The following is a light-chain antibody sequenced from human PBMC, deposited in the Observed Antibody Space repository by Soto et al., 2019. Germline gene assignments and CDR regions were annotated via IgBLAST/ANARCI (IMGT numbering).Light chain of an antibody. CDR3: QYYNDYCWT. J-gene: IGKJ1*01. Sequence: DIQLTQSPSTLSASVGDRVTITCRASPTISSWLAWYQQKPGKAPNLLIYKTSNLESGVPSRFSGSGSETEFTLTISSQQPDDFATYYCQYYNDYCWTFGQGTKVEIK. CDR1: PTISSW. V-gene: IGKV1-5*03. CDR2: KTS.